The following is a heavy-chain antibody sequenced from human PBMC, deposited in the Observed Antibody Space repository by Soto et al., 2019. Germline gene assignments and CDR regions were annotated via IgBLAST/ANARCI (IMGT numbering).Heavy chain of an antibody. CDR2: ISSSSDYI. CDR1: AFSFSTYT. V-gene: IGHV3-21*01. CDR3: ARDLTGSKWYLDAFDV. Sequence: GSLTLSCAASAFSFSTYTMNWVRQAPGKGLEWVSSISSSSDYIYYADSVKGRFTISRDNAKNSLYLQMNSLRAEDTAVYYCARDLTGSKWYLDAFDVWGQATKVRVSS. J-gene: IGHJ3*01. D-gene: IGHD6-13*01.